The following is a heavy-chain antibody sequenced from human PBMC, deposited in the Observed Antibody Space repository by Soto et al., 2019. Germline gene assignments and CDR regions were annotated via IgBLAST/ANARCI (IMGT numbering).Heavy chain of an antibody. CDR2: ISAYNGNT. J-gene: IGHJ3*02. CDR3: ARGHTTIFGVGNDAFDI. V-gene: IGHV1-18*04. CDR1: GYTFTSYG. D-gene: IGHD3-3*01. Sequence: GASVKVSCKASGYTFTSYGISWVRQAPGQGLEWVGWISAYNGNTNYAQKLQGRVTMTTDTSTSTAYMELRSLGSDDTAVYYCARGHTTIFGVGNDAFDIWGQGTMVTVSS.